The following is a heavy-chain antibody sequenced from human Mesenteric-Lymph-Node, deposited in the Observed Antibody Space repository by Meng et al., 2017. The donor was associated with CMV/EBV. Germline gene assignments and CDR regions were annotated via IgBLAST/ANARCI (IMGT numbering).Heavy chain of an antibody. Sequence: VRLPAWAGELVKPSVTLSVAVRVYGGSFSGYSLNWIRQSPEKGLEWIGEINHSGSTTYNPSFTSRIIISVDTSTNQISLNMSSVTAADTAVYYCARGSSYDILTGYFDYWGQGALVTVSS. CDR1: GGSFSGYS. V-gene: IGHV4-34*01. D-gene: IGHD3-9*01. J-gene: IGHJ4*02. CDR2: INHSGST. CDR3: ARGSSYDILTGYFDY.